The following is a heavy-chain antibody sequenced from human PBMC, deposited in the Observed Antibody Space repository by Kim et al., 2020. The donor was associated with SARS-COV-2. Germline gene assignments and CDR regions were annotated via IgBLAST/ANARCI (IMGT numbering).Heavy chain of an antibody. CDR2: ISSSSSYI. D-gene: IGHD6-19*01. CDR1: GFTFSSYS. V-gene: IGHV3-21*01. J-gene: IGHJ4*02. CDR3: ARDPYSSGWGPDFDY. Sequence: GGSLRLSCAASGFTFSSYSMNWVRQAPGKGLEWVSSISSSSSYIYYADSVKGRFTISRDNAKNSLYLQMNSLRAEDTAVYYCARDPYSSGWGPDFDYWGQGTLVTVSS.